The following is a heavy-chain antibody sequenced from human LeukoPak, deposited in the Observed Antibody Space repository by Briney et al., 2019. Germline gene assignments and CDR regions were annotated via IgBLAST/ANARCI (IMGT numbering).Heavy chain of an antibody. CDR1: GGSFSGYY. J-gene: IGHJ4*02. D-gene: IGHD3-9*01. Sequence: SETLSLTCAVYGGSFSGYYWSWIRQPLGKGLEWIGEINHSGSTNYNPSLKSRVTISVDTSKNQFSLKLSSVTAADTAVYYCARLRTYYDILTGSSTIDYWGQGTLVTVSS. CDR3: ARLRTYYDILTGSSTIDY. V-gene: IGHV4-34*01. CDR2: INHSGST.